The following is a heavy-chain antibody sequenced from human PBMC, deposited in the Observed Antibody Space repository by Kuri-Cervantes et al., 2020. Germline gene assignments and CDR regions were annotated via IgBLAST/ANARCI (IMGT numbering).Heavy chain of an antibody. D-gene: IGHD5-12*01. J-gene: IGHJ4*02. CDR1: GGSFSSYY. V-gene: IGHV4-34*01. CDR2: INHSGST. CDR3: ATHYELVDIVATTGFDY. Sequence: GSLRLSCAVYGGSFSSYYWSWIRQPPGKGLEWIGEINHSGSTNYNPSLKSRVTISVDTSKNQFSLKLSSVTAADTAVYYCATHYELVDIVATTGFDYWGQGTLVTVSS.